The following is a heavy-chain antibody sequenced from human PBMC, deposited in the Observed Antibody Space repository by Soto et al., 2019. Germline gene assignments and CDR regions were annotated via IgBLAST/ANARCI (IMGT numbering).Heavy chain of an antibody. J-gene: IGHJ5*02. Sequence: EVQLVESGGGLVQPGGSLTLSCAGSGLTFGDHYMEWDRQAPGKGLEWVARSRNKAKSYSTYFAASVKVRFTISRDVSKNSLNLQVNSLMTEDTAVDYCSILEGAWGQGTLVTVSS. D-gene: IGHD2-21*01. CDR3: SILEGA. CDR2: SRNKAKSYST. V-gene: IGHV3-72*01. CDR1: GLTFGDHY.